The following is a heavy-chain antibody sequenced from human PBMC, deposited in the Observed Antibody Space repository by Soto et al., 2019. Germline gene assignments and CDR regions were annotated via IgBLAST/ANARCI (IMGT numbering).Heavy chain of an antibody. J-gene: IGHJ5*02. CDR3: ARGSGGWYRRTWFDP. CDR2: ISAYNGNT. V-gene: IGHV1-18*01. D-gene: IGHD6-19*01. CDR1: GYTFTSYA. Sequence: ASVKVSCKASGYTFTSYAMHWVRQAPGQRLEWMGWISAYNGNTNYAQKLQGRVTMTTDTSTSTAYMELRSLRSDDTAVYYCARGSGGWYRRTWFDPWGQGTLVTVSS.